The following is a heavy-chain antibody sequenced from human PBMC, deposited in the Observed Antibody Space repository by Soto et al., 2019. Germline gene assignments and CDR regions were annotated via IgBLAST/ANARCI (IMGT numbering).Heavy chain of an antibody. V-gene: IGHV3-30*04. CDR3: ARDRDDHGGSCSAFDL. CDR2: ISHDGRNE. CDR1: GLTFSSSA. Sequence: QVQLVESGGGVVQPGRSLRLSCAASGLTFSSSAMHWVRQAPGKGLEWVAIISHDGRNEYYSDSVKGRFTISRDNSKNKLYLELSSLRPEDTGVYYCARDRDDHGGSCSAFDLWGQGTMVTVSS. J-gene: IGHJ3*01. D-gene: IGHD4-17*01.